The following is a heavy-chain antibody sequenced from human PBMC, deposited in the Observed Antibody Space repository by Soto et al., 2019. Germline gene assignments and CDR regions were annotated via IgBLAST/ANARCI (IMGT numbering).Heavy chain of an antibody. V-gene: IGHV4-31*03. Sequence: SETLSLTCTVSGGSISRGGYYWSWIRQHPGKGLEWIGYIYYSGSTYYNPSLKSRVTISVDTSKNQFSLKLSSVTAADTAVYYCARDPNITMVRGVSYGMDVWGQGTTVTVSS. D-gene: IGHD3-10*01. CDR1: GGSISRGGYY. CDR3: ARDPNITMVRGVSYGMDV. J-gene: IGHJ6*02. CDR2: IYYSGST.